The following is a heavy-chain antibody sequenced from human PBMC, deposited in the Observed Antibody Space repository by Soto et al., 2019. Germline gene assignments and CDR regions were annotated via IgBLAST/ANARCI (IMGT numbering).Heavy chain of an antibody. D-gene: IGHD3-9*01. CDR3: ARDADILTGSDAFDI. CDR1: GFTFSSYA. CDR2: ISGSGGST. J-gene: IGHJ3*02. Sequence: PGGSLRLSCAASGFTFSSYAMSWVRQAPGKGLEWVSAISGSGGSTYYADSVKGRFTISRDNAKNSLYLQMNSLRAEDTAVYYCARDADILTGSDAFDIWGQGTMVTVSS. V-gene: IGHV3-23*01.